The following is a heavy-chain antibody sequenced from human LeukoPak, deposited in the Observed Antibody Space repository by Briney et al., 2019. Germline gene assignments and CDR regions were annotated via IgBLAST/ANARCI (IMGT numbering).Heavy chain of an antibody. J-gene: IGHJ5*02. CDR1: GYTFTDSY. V-gene: IGHV1-2*02. CDR3: ARTNGDFYNWFDP. Sequence: ASVKVSCKASGYTFTDSYIHWVRQAPEQGFEWMGWIKPNSGDRNYAQRFQDRVTLTRDTSISTAYMELTNLRTDDTAIYYWARTNGDFYNWFDPWGQGTLVTVSS. CDR2: IKPNSGDR. D-gene: IGHD2-21*02.